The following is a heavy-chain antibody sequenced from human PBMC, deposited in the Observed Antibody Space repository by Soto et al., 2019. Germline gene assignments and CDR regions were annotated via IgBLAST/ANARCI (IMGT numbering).Heavy chain of an antibody. Sequence: PSETLSLTCAVYGGSFSGYYWSWIRQPPGKGLEWIGEINYSGSTNYNPSLKSRVTISVDTSKNQFSLKLSSVTAADTAVYYCARHVLGGSGWYYFDYWGQGTLVTVSS. CDR2: INYSGST. D-gene: IGHD6-19*01. V-gene: IGHV4-34*01. CDR3: ARHVLGGSGWYYFDY. CDR1: GGSFSGYY. J-gene: IGHJ4*02.